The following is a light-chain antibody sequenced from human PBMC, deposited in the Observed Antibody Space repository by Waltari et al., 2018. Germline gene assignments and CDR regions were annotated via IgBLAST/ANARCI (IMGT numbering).Light chain of an antibody. V-gene: IGKV3-11*01. CDR2: DAS. CDR3: QQRSNWLFT. CDR1: QSVSRY. Sequence: ETVLTQSPATLSLSPGERATLSCRASQSVSRYLAWYQQKPGQAPRRLIYDASNRATGSPARFSGSGSGTDFTLTISSLEPEDFAVYYCQQRSNWLFTFGPGTKVDIK. J-gene: IGKJ3*01.